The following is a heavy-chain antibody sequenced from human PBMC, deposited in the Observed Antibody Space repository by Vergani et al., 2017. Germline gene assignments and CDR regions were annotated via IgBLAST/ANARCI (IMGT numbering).Heavy chain of an antibody. CDR3: ARDYRPTGYYDFWSGYYYYYMDV. Sequence: QVQLVQSGAEVKKPGASVKVSCKASGYTFTSYYMHWVRQAPGQGLEWMGIINPSGGSTSYAQKFQGRVTMTRDTSTSTVYMELSSLRSEDTAVYYCARDYRPTGYYDFWSGYYYYYMDVWGKGTTVTVSS. D-gene: IGHD3-3*01. V-gene: IGHV1-46*03. J-gene: IGHJ6*03. CDR1: GYTFTSYY. CDR2: INPSGGST.